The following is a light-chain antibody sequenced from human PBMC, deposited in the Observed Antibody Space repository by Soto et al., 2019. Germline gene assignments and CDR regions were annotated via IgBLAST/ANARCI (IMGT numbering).Light chain of an antibody. CDR1: QSISSW. J-gene: IGKJ1*01. CDR2: KAS. V-gene: IGKV1-5*03. Sequence: DIQMTQSPSTLSASVGDRVTITCRASQSISSWLAWYQQKPGKAPKLLIYKASSLESGVPSRFSGSGSGTEFTLTISSLEPEDFAFYYCHLRGNLWTFGQGTKVDIK. CDR3: HLRGNLWT.